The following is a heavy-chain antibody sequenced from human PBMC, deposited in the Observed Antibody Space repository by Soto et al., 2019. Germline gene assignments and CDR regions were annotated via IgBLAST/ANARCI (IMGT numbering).Heavy chain of an antibody. CDR1: GGTFSTYA. J-gene: IGHJ4*02. CDR2: IIPMFGTA. CDR3: ASGIQLWLRRINNGYSG. D-gene: IGHD5-18*01. V-gene: IGHV1-69*12. Sequence: QVQLVQSGAEVKKPESSVKVSCKAPGGTFSTYAISWVRQAPGQGLEWMGGIIPMFGTANYAQRFQDRVTIAAHESTNTVYMELSSRRSEDTAVYFCASGIQLWLRRINNGYSGWGQGTLVTVSS.